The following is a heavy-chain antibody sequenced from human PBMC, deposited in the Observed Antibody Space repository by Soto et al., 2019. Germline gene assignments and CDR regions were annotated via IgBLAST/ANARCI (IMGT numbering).Heavy chain of an antibody. CDR3: AKDPLEYQLKNYYGMDV. CDR2: ITGGGVST. D-gene: IGHD2-2*01. CDR1: GFSFSFVTYA. Sequence: EEQLLESGGGLVQPGGSLRLSCEASGFSFSFVTYAMNWVRQPPGKGLEWVSAITGGGVSTYYADSVKGRFTISRDNSKNTLYLQMNSLRAEDTAVYYCAKDPLEYQLKNYYGMDVWGQGTTVTVSS. V-gene: IGHV3-23*01. J-gene: IGHJ6*02.